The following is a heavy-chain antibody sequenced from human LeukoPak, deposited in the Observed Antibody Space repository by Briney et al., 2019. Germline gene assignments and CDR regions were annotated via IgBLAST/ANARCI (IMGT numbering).Heavy chain of an antibody. Sequence: GASVKVSCKASGGTFSSYAISWVRQAPGQGLEWMGRIIPIFGIANYAQKFQGRVTITADKSTSTAYMELSSLRSEDTAVYYCAKGKAAMVLYYYGMDVWGQGTTVTVSS. CDR2: IIPIFGIA. V-gene: IGHV1-69*04. J-gene: IGHJ6*02. CDR3: AKGKAAMVLYYYGMDV. CDR1: GGTFSSYA. D-gene: IGHD5-18*01.